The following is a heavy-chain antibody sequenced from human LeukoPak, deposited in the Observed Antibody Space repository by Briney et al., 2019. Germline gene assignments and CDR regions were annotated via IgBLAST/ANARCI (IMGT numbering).Heavy chain of an antibody. J-gene: IGHJ4*02. CDR3: ARTYYYDNSAVFGH. V-gene: IGHV3-21*01. CDR1: GFTFSTYS. CDR2: INSGSSYI. Sequence: GGSLSLSCAASGFTFSTYSVNWVRQAPGKGLEWVSSINSGSSYINYADSVRGRFTIARDNAKNSLYLQMNSLRAEDTAVYYCARTYYYDNSAVFGHWGQGALVTVSS. D-gene: IGHD3-22*01.